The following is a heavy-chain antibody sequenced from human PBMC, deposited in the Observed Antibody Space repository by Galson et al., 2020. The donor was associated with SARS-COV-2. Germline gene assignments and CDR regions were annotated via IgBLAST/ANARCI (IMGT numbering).Heavy chain of an antibody. Sequence: GESLKISCAASGFTFSSYAMHWVRQAPGKGLEWVAVISYDGSNKYYADSVKGRFTISRDNSNNTLYLQMNSLRAEDTAVYYCARSRGGVIRGDCDYWGQGTLVTVSS. CDR2: ISYDGSNK. CDR1: GFTFSSYA. D-gene: IGHD3-10*01. CDR3: ARSRGGVIRGDCDY. V-gene: IGHV3-30*04. J-gene: IGHJ4*02.